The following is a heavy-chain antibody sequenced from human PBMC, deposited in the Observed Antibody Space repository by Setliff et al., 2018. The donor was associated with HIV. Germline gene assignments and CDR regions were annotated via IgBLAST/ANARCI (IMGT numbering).Heavy chain of an antibody. D-gene: IGHD6-19*01. V-gene: IGHV1-69*05. CDR2: IIPAFGTA. CDR3: ARDGLLVAGIRFDY. Sequence: EASVKVSCKTSGGTFSSYAVSWVRQAPGQGLEWMGGIIPAFGTANYAQKFQGGVTITTDESTSTAYMELSGLRSEDTAVYFCARDGLLVAGIRFDYWGQGTLVTVSS. CDR1: GGTFSSYA. J-gene: IGHJ4*01.